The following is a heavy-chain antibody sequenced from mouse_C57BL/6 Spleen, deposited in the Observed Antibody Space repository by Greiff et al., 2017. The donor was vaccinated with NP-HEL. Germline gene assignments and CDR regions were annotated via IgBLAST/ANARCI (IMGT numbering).Heavy chain of an antibody. CDR2: IDPSDSET. CDR3: AREGYYGSSYGFAY. D-gene: IGHD1-1*01. Sequence: QVQLKQPGAELVRPGSSVKLSCKASGYTFTSYWMHWVKQRPIQGLEWIGNIDPSDSETHYNHKFKDKATLTVDKSSSTAYMQRSSLTSEDSAVYYCAREGYYGSSYGFAYWGQGTLVTVSA. J-gene: IGHJ3*01. V-gene: IGHV1-52*01. CDR1: GYTFTSYW.